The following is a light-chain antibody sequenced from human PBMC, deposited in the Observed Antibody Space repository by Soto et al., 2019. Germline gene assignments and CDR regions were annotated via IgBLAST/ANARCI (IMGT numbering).Light chain of an antibody. CDR1: SSDVGRYKY. Sequence: QSALTQPPSASGSPGQAVTISCTGTSSDVGRYKYVSWFQHHPGKAPKLMIYEVSKRPSGVPDRFSGSKSGNTASLTVSGLQAEDEADYYCTSYTGSSTSTSTIVVGGGTQLTVL. CDR2: EVS. J-gene: IGLJ2*01. V-gene: IGLV2-8*01. CDR3: TSYTGSSTSTSTIV.